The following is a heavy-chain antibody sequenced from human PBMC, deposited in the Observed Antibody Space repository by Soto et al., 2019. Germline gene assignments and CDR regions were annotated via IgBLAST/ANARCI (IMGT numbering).Heavy chain of an antibody. CDR3: ASGKDDSPKPDAFDI. CDR2: IIPILGIA. CDR1: GGTFSSYA. V-gene: IGHV1-69*04. Sequence: SVKVSCKASGGTFSSYAISWVRQAPGQGLEWMGRIIPILGIANYAQKFQGRVTITADKSTSTAYMELSSLRSEDTAVYYCASGKDDSPKPDAFDIWGQGTMVTVSS. D-gene: IGHD1-1*01. J-gene: IGHJ3*02.